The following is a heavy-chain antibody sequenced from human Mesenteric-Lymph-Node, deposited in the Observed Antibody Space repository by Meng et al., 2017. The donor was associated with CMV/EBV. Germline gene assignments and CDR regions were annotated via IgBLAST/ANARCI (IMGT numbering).Heavy chain of an antibody. V-gene: IGHV3-53*01. CDR3: AREGAYGSGSYYKYYFDY. CDR2: IYSGGST. Sequence: GGSLRLSCVASGFTVSSNYMTWVRQAPGKGLEWVSVIYSGGSTYYADSVKGRFTISRDNSKNTLYLQMNSLRAEDTAVYYCAREGAYGSGSYYKYYFDYWGQGTLVTVSS. J-gene: IGHJ4*02. D-gene: IGHD3-10*01. CDR1: GFTVSSNY.